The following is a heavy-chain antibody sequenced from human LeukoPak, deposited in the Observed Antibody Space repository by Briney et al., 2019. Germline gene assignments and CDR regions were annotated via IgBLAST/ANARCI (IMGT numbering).Heavy chain of an antibody. CDR2: INPNSGGT. CDR3: ARDRQYNHYMDV. CDR1: GYTFTGYY. D-gene: IGHD1-14*01. J-gene: IGHJ6*03. Sequence: ASVKVSCKASGYTFTGYYMHWVRQAPGQGLEWMGWINPNSGGTNYAQKFQGRVTMTRDTSISTAYMELSRLRSDDTAVYYCARDRQYNHYMDVWGKGTTVTISS. V-gene: IGHV1-2*02.